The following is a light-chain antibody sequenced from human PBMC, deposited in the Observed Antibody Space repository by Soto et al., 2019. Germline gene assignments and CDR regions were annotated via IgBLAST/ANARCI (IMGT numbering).Light chain of an antibody. CDR2: EVT. V-gene: IGLV2-8*01. Sequence: QSALTQPPSASGSPGQSVTLSCSGISSDIRDSNYVSWYQQHPGKAPKLVVSEVTKRPSGVPDRFSGSRSGTTAFLTISGLQTEDEADYYCGSKAGIDKHVVFGGGTKLTVL. CDR1: SSDIRDSNY. J-gene: IGLJ2*01. CDR3: GSKAGIDKHVV.